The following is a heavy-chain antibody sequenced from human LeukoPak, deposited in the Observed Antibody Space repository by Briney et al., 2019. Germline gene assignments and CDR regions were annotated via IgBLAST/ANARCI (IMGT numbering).Heavy chain of an antibody. CDR1: GFTFSSYA. CDR3: ARGGGTWAAEYFQH. D-gene: IGHD2-15*01. CDR2: ISGSGGST. Sequence: PGGSLRLSCAASGFTFSSYAMSWVRQAPGKGLEWVSAISGSGGSTYYADSVKDRFTISRDNAKNSLYLQMNSLRAEDTAVYYCARGGGTWAAEYFQHWGQGTLVTVSS. V-gene: IGHV3-23*01. J-gene: IGHJ1*01.